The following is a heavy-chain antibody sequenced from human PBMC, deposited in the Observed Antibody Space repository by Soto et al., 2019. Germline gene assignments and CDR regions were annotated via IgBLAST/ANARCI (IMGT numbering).Heavy chain of an antibody. Sequence: QVQLVQSGAEEKKPGASVKVSCKASGYTFINYAIHWVRQAPGQRLEWMGWINAGNGDTKYSQKFQGRVTITRDTAANTAYMEVRGLRSEGAGVYYCARGGAGYYFDYWGQGTLVTVSS. CDR2: INAGNGDT. V-gene: IGHV1-3*05. D-gene: IGHD2-15*01. J-gene: IGHJ4*02. CDR3: ARGGAGYYFDY. CDR1: GYTFINYA.